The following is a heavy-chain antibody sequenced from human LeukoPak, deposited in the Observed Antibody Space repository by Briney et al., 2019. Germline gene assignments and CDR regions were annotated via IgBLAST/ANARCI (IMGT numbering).Heavy chain of an antibody. CDR1: GFTFSCYS. CDR2: ISSSSSYI. Sequence: GGSLRLSCAASGFTFSCYSMNWVRQAPGKGLEWVSSISSSSSYIYYADSVKGRFTISRDNAKNSLYLQMNSLRAEDTAVYYCARGRGDGYNIDFYFDYWGQGTLVTVSS. D-gene: IGHD5-24*01. CDR3: ARGRGDGYNIDFYFDY. J-gene: IGHJ4*02. V-gene: IGHV3-21*01.